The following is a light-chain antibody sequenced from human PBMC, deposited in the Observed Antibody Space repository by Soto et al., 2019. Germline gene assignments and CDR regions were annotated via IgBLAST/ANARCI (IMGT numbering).Light chain of an antibody. CDR3: QQSYSPPFT. Sequence: DIQMTQSPSSLSASVGDRVTITCRASQSISNYLNWYQQKPGKAPKVLIYAASSLQSGVPSRFSGSGSGTDFSLTISSLQPEDFAIYYCQQSYSPPFTFGPGTKVDIK. CDR2: AAS. V-gene: IGKV1-39*01. CDR1: QSISNY. J-gene: IGKJ3*01.